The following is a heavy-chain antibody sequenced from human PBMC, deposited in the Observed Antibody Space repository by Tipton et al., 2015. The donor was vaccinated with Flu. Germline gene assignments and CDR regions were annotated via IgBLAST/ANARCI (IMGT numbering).Heavy chain of an antibody. CDR3: ARAPRSGYYYDY. CDR1: GGSISSGGYY. J-gene: IGHJ4*02. V-gene: IGHV4-31*03. D-gene: IGHD3-22*01. Sequence: TLSLTCTVSGGSISSGGYYWSWIRQHPGKGLEWIGYIYYSGSTYYNPSLKSRVTISVDTSKNQFSLKLSSVTAADTAVYYCARAPRSGYYYDYWGQGTLVTVSP. CDR2: IYYSGST.